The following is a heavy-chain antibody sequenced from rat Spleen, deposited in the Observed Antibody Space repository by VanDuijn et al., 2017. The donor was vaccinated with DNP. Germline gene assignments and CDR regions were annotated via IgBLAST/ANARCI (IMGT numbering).Heavy chain of an antibody. CDR1: GFSLTDYI. J-gene: IGHJ4*01. CDR2: ISSGGTK. D-gene: IGHD1-3*01. V-gene: IGHV2-6*01. Sequence: QVQLKESGPGLVQPSQTLSLTCSVSGFSLTDYIVTWVRQPPGKGLEWVAAISSGGTKHYNPALESRLSISRDTSKSQVFLKMNSLQTEDTAMYFCARALATVAPTGAMDAWGQGTSVTVSS. CDR3: ARALATVAPTGAMDA.